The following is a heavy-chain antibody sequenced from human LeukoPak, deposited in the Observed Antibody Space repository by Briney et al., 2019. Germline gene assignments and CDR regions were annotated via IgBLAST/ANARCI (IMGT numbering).Heavy chain of an antibody. D-gene: IGHD3-22*01. J-gene: IGHJ4*02. Sequence: PGGSLRLSCAASGFTFSSYGMHWVRQAPGKGLEWVAVISYDGSNKYYADSVKGRFTISRDNSKNTLYLQMNSLRAEDTAVYYCAKDQAYYYDSSGYFFDYWGQGTLVTVSS. CDR3: AKDQAYYYDSSGYFFDY. CDR1: GFTFSSYG. CDR2: ISYDGSNK. V-gene: IGHV3-30*18.